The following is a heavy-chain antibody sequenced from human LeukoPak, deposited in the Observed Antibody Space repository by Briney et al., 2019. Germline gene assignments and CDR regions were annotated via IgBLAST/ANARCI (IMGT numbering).Heavy chain of an antibody. Sequence: SETLSLTCAFYGGIFSGYYWSEIRQPRGRGLEGVGEINHTGSCKYNPSLKSRVTISVDTSKNQFSLKLCSVTAADTAVYYCARGKRITMVRGLLSLRQNPNYYYYGIDVWGQGTTVTVSS. J-gene: IGHJ6*02. D-gene: IGHD3-10*01. CDR2: INHTGSC. CDR1: GGIFSGYY. CDR3: ARGKRITMVRGLLSLRQNPNYYYYGIDV. V-gene: IGHV4-34*01.